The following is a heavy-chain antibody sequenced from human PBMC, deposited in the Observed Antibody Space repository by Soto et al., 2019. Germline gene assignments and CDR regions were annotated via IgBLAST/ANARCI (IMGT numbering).Heavy chain of an antibody. CDR2: INPTGGIT. Sequence: GSWRAFGYTFTGSYIHWMRQAPGQGLEWMGIINPTGGITNYAQKFQGRVVMTSDTSTSTVYVELSSLTSEDTAMYYCARDDYDSSGYSLGGSDWGQGTLVTVSS. CDR3: ARDDYDSSGYSLGGSD. D-gene: IGHD3-22*01. J-gene: IGHJ4*02. V-gene: IGHV1-46*01. CDR1: GYTFTGSY.